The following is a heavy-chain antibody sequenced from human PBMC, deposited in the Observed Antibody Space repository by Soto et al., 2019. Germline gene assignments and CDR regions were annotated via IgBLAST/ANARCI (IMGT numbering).Heavy chain of an antibody. V-gene: IGHV3-23*01. CDR1: GFTFSSYA. Sequence: GGSLRLSCAASGFTFSSYAMSWVRQAPGKGLEWVSAISGSGGSTYYADSVKGRFTISRDNSKNTLYLQMNSLRAEDTAVYYCAKPRYCSSTSCGYRGYYFDYWGQGTLVTVSS. CDR2: ISGSGGST. CDR3: AKPRYCSSTSCGYRGYYFDY. D-gene: IGHD2-2*01. J-gene: IGHJ4*02.